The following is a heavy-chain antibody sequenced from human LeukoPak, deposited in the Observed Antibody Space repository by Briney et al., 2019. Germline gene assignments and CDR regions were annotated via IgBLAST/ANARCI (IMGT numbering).Heavy chain of an antibody. CDR3: ARGLRIIAAPGYFDY. CDR2: INHSGST. CDR1: GGSFSGYY. D-gene: IGHD6-6*01. Sequence: TSETLSLTCAVYGGSFSGYYWSWIRQPPGKGLEWIGEINHSGSTNYNPSLKSRVTISVDTSKNQFSLKLSSVTAADTAVYYCARGLRIIAAPGYFDYWGQGTLVTVSS. J-gene: IGHJ4*02. V-gene: IGHV4-34*01.